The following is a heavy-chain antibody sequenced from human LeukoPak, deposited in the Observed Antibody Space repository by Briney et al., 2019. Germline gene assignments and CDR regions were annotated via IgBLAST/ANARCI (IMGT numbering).Heavy chain of an antibody. J-gene: IGHJ4*02. V-gene: IGHV3-33*01. CDR2: TRFDGSIK. CDR3: ARWGGTRQYYFDY. D-gene: IGHD1-1*01. Sequence: GGSLRLSCAVSGFIFSDYGFHWVRQAPGKGLEWVAVTRFDGSIKQYADSVKGRFTISRDDSKNTLYLQMNFLKSEDTAVYYCARWGGTRQYYFDYWGQGTLVSVSS. CDR1: GFIFSDYG.